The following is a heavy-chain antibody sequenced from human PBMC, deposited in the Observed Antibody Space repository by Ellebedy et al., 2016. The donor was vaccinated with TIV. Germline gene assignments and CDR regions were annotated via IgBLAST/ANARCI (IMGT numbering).Heavy chain of an antibody. V-gene: IGHV3-53*01. CDR1: GFTISNNY. Sequence: GGSLRLXXAASGFTISNNYMSWVRQAPGKGLEWVAILHSGGTTFYADSVKGQFTISRDSSKNTLYLQMNSLRVEDTAVYYCARAPTVTSVFDCWGQGTLVTVSS. CDR2: LHSGGTT. J-gene: IGHJ4*02. D-gene: IGHD4-17*01. CDR3: ARAPTVTSVFDC.